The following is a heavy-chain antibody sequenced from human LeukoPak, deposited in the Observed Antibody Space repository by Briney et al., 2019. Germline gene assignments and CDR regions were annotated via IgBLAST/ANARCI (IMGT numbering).Heavy chain of an antibody. J-gene: IGHJ3*02. CDR3: ARGGIRHGFDI. CDR1: GFTFSSYG. V-gene: IGHV3-74*01. D-gene: IGHD1-14*01. Sequence: PGGSLRLSCAASGFTFSSYGMHWVRQAPGKGLVWVSRIDSDGGDTIYADSVKGRFTIFRDNAEDTLYLQMSSLSAEDTAVYYCARGGIRHGFDIWGQGTMVTVSS. CDR2: IDSDGGDT.